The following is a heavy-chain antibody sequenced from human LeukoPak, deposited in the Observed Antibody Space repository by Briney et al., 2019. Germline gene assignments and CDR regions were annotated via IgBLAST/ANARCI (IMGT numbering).Heavy chain of an antibody. J-gene: IGHJ6*03. D-gene: IGHD6-13*01. CDR2: ISAYNGNT. CDR3: ATQGYSSSRPLGVYYYYMDV. CDR1: GYTFTSYG. Sequence: GASVKVSCKASGYTFTSYGISWVRQAPGQGLEWMGWISAYNGNTNYAQKLQGRVTMTTDTSTSTAYMELRSLRSDDTAVYYCATQGYSSSRPLGVYYYYMDVWGKGTTVTVSS. V-gene: IGHV1-18*01.